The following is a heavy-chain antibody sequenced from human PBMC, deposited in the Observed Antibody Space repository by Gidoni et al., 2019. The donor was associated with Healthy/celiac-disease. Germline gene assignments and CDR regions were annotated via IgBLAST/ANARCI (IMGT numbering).Heavy chain of an antibody. CDR3: TRHGGYQLLFENYYYYGMDV. V-gene: IGHV3-73*02. CDR1: GFTFSGSA. CDR2: IRSKANSYAT. J-gene: IGHJ6*02. Sequence: EVQLVASWGGLVQPGGPLKLSCSASGFTFSGSAMHWVRQASGNGLGWVGRIRSKANSYATAYAASVKGRFTISRDDSKNTAYLQMNSLKTEDTAVYYCTRHGGYQLLFENYYYYGMDVWGQGTTVTVSS. D-gene: IGHD2-2*01.